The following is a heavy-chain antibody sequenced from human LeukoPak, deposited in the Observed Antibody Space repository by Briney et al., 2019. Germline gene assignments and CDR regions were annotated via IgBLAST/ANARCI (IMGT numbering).Heavy chain of an antibody. V-gene: IGHV4-59*13. Sequence: SETLSLTCTVSGGSISSYYWSWIRQPPGKGLEWIGYIYYSGSTNYNPSLKSRVTISVDTSKNQFSLKLSSVTAADTAVYYCARERSYYDILTGHYSLAFDIWGQGTMVTVSS. D-gene: IGHD3-9*01. CDR1: GGSISSYY. CDR3: ARERSYYDILTGHYSLAFDI. J-gene: IGHJ3*02. CDR2: IYYSGST.